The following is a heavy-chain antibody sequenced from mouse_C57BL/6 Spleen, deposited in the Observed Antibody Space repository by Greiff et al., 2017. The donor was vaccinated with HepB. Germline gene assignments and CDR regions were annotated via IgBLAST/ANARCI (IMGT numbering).Heavy chain of an antibody. V-gene: IGHV7-3*01. CDR2: IRNKANGYTT. Sequence: EVKLMESGGGLVQPGGSLSLSCAASGFTFTDYYMSWVRQPPGKALEWLGFIRNKANGYTTEYSASVKGRFTISRDNSQSILYLQMNALRAEDSATYYCARYDGSGYFGVWGTGTTVTVSS. CDR1: GFTFTDYY. CDR3: ARYDGSGYFGV. D-gene: IGHD2-3*01. J-gene: IGHJ1*03.